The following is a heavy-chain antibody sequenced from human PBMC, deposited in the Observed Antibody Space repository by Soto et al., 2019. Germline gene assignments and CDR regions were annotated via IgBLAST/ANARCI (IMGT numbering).Heavy chain of an antibody. J-gene: IGHJ4*02. CDR3: ARLGYCTGTSCYTFDS. CDR1: GYRFSIYW. V-gene: IGHV5-10-1*01. Sequence: PVESVTISCQASGYRFSIYWIVWVLQMPGKGLEWMGRINPSDSYTTYSPSFQGHVTISADKSISTAYLQWSGLKASDTAMYYCARLGYCTGTSCYTFDSWGQGTLVTVSS. D-gene: IGHD2-2*02. CDR2: INPSDSYT.